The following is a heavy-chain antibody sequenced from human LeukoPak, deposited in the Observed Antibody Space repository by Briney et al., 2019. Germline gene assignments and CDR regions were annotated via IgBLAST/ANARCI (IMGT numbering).Heavy chain of an antibody. CDR3: ARESIHRYPMTDAFDI. CDR2: INPNSGGT. Sequence: GTSVKVSCKASGYTFTGSYMHWVRQAPGQGLEWMGWINPNSGGTNYAQKFQGRVTMTRDTSISTAYMELSRLRSDDTAVYYCARESIHRYPMTDAFDIWGQGTMVTVSS. CDR1: GYTFTGSY. J-gene: IGHJ3*02. D-gene: IGHD3-16*02. V-gene: IGHV1-2*02.